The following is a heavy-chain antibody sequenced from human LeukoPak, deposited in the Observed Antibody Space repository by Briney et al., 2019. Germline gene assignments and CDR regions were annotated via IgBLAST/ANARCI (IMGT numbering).Heavy chain of an antibody. D-gene: IGHD1-26*01. CDR3: ARDTGGSYAYFDY. Sequence: PGGSLRLSCAASGFTFSSHWMHWVRQAPGKGLVWVSRLNSDGSRTDYADSVKGRFTISRDNAKNTLYLQMNSLRAEDTAVYYCARDTGGSYAYFDYWGQGTLVTVSS. V-gene: IGHV3-74*01. J-gene: IGHJ4*02. CDR1: GFTFSSHW. CDR2: LNSDGSRT.